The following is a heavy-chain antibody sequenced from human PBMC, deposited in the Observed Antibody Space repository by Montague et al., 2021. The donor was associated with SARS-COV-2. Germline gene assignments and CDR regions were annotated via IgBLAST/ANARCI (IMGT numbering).Heavy chain of an antibody. CDR1: GFTFSSYA. CDR3: AKSPSGWWLFDY. V-gene: IGHV3-23*01. CDR2: ISGSGGTT. J-gene: IGHJ4*02. D-gene: IGHD6-19*01. Sequence: SLRLSCAASGFTFSSYAMSWVRQAPGKGLEWVSAISGSGGTTWYADSVKGRFTISRDNSKNTLCLQMNSLRAEDTAVYYCAKSPSGWWLFDYWGQGTLVTVSS.